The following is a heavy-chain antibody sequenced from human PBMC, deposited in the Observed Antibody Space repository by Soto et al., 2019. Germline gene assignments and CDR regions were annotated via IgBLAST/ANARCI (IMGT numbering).Heavy chain of an antibody. CDR1: GYTYTNYY. V-gene: IGHV1-46*01. Sequence: QVQLVQSGAEVKKPGASVKVSCKASGYTYTNYYIHWVRQAPGQGLEWMGIINPTGGSSSYAQKFQGRVSMTRDTSTSTVYMELSSLRSEDTAVYYCAIEIATVVNYYYYGMDVWGQGTTVTVSS. CDR2: INPTGGSS. D-gene: IGHD4-17*01. CDR3: AIEIATVVNYYYYGMDV. J-gene: IGHJ6*02.